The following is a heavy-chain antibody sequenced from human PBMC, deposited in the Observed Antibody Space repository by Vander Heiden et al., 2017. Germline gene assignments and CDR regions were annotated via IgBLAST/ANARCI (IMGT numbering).Heavy chain of an antibody. CDR1: GFTFSTSA. D-gene: IGHD4-17*01. CDR2: SSRGGGSA. Sequence: EVQLLESGGGLVQPGESLRLSCAASGFTFSTSALSWVRQAPGKGLEWVSTSSRGGGSAYYADAVKGRFTVSRDNSKNTLDLLMNSLRVEDTAIYYCARPSRNYGDYIRLPFDSWGQGILVTVSS. V-gene: IGHV3-23*01. J-gene: IGHJ4*02. CDR3: ARPSRNYGDYIRLPFDS.